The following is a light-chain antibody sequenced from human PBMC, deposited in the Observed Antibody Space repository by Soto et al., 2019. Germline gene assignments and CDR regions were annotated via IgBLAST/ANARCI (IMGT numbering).Light chain of an antibody. J-gene: IGKJ1*01. CDR2: GAS. CDR3: QQYGGSPRT. V-gene: IGKV3-20*01. CDR1: QSVRSNY. Sequence: EIVLTQSPGTLSLSPGERATLSCRASQSVRSNYLAWYQQKPGQPPRLLMYGASNRATGIPDRFSGSGSGTDFTLTISRLEPEDFAVYFCQQYGGSPRTFGQGTKVEIK.